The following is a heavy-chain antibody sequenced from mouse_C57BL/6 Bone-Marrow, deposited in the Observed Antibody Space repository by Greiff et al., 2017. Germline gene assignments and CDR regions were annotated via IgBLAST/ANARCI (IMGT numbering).Heavy chain of an antibody. J-gene: IGHJ3*01. V-gene: IGHV1-59*01. Sequence: QVQLQQPGAELVRPGTSVKLSCKASGYTFTSYWMHWVKQRPGQGLEWIGVIDPSDSYTNYNQKFKGKATLTVDTSSSTTYMQLSSLTSEDSAVYYCARKAWVWFAYWGRGTLVTVSA. CDR1: GYTFTSYW. CDR2: IDPSDSYT. CDR3: ARKAWVWFAY. D-gene: IGHD4-1*01.